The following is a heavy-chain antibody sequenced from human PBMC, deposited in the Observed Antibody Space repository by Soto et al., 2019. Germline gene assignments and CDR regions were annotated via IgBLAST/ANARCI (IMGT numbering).Heavy chain of an antibody. V-gene: IGHV1-69*02. Sequence: SVKVSFKASGGTFSSYTISWVRQAPGQGLEWMGRINPILGIANYAQKFQGRVTITADKSTSTAYMELSSLRSEDTAVYYCANRGGNSDPYYYYGMDVWGQGTTVTVSS. D-gene: IGHD2-21*02. J-gene: IGHJ6*02. CDR2: INPILGIA. CDR3: ANRGGNSDPYYYYGMDV. CDR1: GGTFSSYT.